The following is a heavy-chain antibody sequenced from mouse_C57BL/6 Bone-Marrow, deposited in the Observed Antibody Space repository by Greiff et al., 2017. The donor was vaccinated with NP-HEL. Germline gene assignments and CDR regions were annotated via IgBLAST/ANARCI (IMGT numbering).Heavy chain of an antibody. Sequence: QVQLQQSGAELARPGASVKLSCKASGYTFTSYGISWVKQRTGQGLEWIGEIYPRSGNTYYNEKFKGKATLTADKSSSTAYMELRSLTSEDSAVYFCARVGSSPVAYWGQGTLVTVSA. V-gene: IGHV1-81*01. D-gene: IGHD1-1*01. CDR3: ARVGSSPVAY. CDR1: GYTFTSYG. J-gene: IGHJ3*01. CDR2: IYPRSGNT.